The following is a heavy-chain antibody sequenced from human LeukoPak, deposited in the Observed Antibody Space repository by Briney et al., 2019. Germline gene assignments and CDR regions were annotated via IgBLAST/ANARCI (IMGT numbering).Heavy chain of an antibody. V-gene: IGHV5-51*01. J-gene: IGHJ4*02. CDR1: GYSFTSYW. CDR3: ARRRINADTAMADYFDY. Sequence: GESLKISCKGSGYSFTSYWIGWVRQMPGKGLEWMGIIYPGDSDTRYSPSFQGQVTISADKSISTAYLQWSSLKASDTAMYYCARRRINADTAMADYFDYWGQGTLVTVSS. CDR2: IYPGDSDT. D-gene: IGHD5-18*01.